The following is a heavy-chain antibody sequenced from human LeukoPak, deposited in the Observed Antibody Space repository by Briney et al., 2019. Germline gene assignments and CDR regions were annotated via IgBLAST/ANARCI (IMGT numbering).Heavy chain of an antibody. CDR3: AKVVQGYCSSTSCFYFDY. J-gene: IGHJ4*02. CDR1: GFTFSSYA. CDR2: ISYDGSNK. Sequence: PGRSLRLSCAASGFTFSSYAMHWVRQAPGKGLEWVAVISYDGSNKYYADSVKGRFTISRDNSKNTPYLQMNSLRAEDTAVYYCAKVVQGYCSSTSCFYFDYWGQGTLVTVSS. D-gene: IGHD2-2*01. V-gene: IGHV3-30-3*01.